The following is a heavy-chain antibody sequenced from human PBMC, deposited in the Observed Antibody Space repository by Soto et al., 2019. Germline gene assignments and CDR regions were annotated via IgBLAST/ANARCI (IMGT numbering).Heavy chain of an antibody. V-gene: IGHV4-38-2*01. CDR2: IYHSGST. CDR1: AYGISRGRY. J-gene: IGHJ4*02. CDR3: ASETAGCLDY. Sequence: SETLYDTGAVVAYGISRGRYWGGIRQPPGKGLEWIGSIYHSGSTYYNPSLKSRVTISVDASKNQFSLKLSSVTAADTAGYYWASETAGCLDYWGQGTLVTFSS. D-gene: IGHD2-2*01.